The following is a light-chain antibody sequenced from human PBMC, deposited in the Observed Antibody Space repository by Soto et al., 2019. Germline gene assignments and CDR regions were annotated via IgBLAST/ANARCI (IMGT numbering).Light chain of an antibody. Sequence: EIVLTQSPATLSLSPGERATLSCRASQSVSSYLAWYQHKPGQAPRLLIYDASNGATGIPARFSGSGSGADFTLTISSLEPEDFAVYYCQQRTDWPPAVTFGQGTRLEIK. V-gene: IGKV3-11*01. J-gene: IGKJ5*01. CDR2: DAS. CDR1: QSVSSY. CDR3: QQRTDWPPAVT.